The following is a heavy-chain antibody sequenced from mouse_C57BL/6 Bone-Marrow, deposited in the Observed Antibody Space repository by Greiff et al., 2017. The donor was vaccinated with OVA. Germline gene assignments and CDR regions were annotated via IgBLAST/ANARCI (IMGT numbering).Heavy chain of an antibody. D-gene: IGHD1-1*01. CDR2: IHPNSGST. CDR1: GYTFTSYW. CDR3: ARYGFITTVGYAMDY. V-gene: IGHV1-64*01. J-gene: IGHJ4*01. Sequence: QVQLQQPGAELVKPGASVKLSCKASGYTFTSYWMHWVKQRPGQGLEWIGMIHPNSGSTNYNEKFKSKATLTVDKSSSTAYMQLSSLTSEDSAVYYCARYGFITTVGYAMDYWGQGTSVTVSS.